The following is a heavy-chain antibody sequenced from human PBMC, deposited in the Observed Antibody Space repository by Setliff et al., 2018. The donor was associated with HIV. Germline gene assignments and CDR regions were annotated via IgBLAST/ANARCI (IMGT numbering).Heavy chain of an antibody. V-gene: IGHV4-39*01. CDR3: ARAPHKAQFLEWLRTYFDY. J-gene: IGHJ4*02. CDR2: VYDSGST. CDR1: GASISNSNSY. Sequence: PSETLSLTCTVYGASISNSNSYWGWIRQPPGKRLEWLGSVYDSGSTSYNPSLSSRLTISVDTSKNQFSLKLNSVTAADTAVYYCARAPHKAQFLEWLRTYFDYWGQGTLVTVSS. D-gene: IGHD3-3*01.